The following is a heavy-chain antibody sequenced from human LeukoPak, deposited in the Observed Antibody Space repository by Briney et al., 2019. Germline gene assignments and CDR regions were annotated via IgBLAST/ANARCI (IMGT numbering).Heavy chain of an antibody. V-gene: IGHV4-34*01. CDR1: GGSFSGYY. Sequence: PSETLSLTCAVYGGSFSGYYWSWIRQPPGKGLEWIGENNHSGSTNYNPSLKSRVTISVDTSKNQFSLKLSSVTAADTAVYYCAREIYRGYPYNDYWGQGTLVTVSS. J-gene: IGHJ4*02. D-gene: IGHD5-12*01. CDR2: NNHSGST. CDR3: AREIYRGYPYNDY.